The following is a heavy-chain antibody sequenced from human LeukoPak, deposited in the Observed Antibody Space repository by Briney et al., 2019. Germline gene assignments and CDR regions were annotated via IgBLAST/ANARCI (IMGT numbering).Heavy chain of an antibody. CDR2: IYSGDNT. V-gene: IGHV3-53*01. Sequence: PGGSLRLSCAASGFLFSTNYMSWVRQAPGKGLEWVSVIYSGDNTYYADSVKGRFTIYRDNSRNTLYLQMNSLRVEDTAVYYCGRDLGVGFCSSTGCNNLNMDVWGKGTTVTVSS. D-gene: IGHD2-2*01. J-gene: IGHJ6*03. CDR3: GRDLGVGFCSSTGCNNLNMDV. CDR1: GFLFSTNY.